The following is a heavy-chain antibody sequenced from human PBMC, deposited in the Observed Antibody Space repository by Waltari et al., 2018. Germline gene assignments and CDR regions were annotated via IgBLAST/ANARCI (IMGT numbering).Heavy chain of an antibody. CDR3: STWLRAHFDY. D-gene: IGHD5-12*01. CDR2: ISDPATGNT. CDR1: GCTFSPYD. Sequence: EVQLLESGGALVQPGGSLRISCAASGCTFSPYDLILVRQAPGKGLEWVSTISDPATGNTHYSDSVKGRFTISRDDSRNTVYLQMNGLIAEDTAVYYCSTWLRAHFDYWGQGTLVTVSS. J-gene: IGHJ4*02. V-gene: IGHV3-23*01.